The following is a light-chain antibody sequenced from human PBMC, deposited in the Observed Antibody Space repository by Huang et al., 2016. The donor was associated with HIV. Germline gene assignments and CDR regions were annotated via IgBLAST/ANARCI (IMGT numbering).Light chain of an antibody. J-gene: IGKJ1*01. Sequence: DIVMTQSPDSLAVSPGERATINCKSSQTVLSSRNKKNYLAWFQKKPGRPPNWRIYWATTLESGVPDRFSGSGSGTDFTLTINNLQAEDVAVYFCLQYYSVPQTFGHGTKVEIK. V-gene: IGKV4-1*01. CDR1: QTVLSSRNKKNY. CDR3: LQYYSVPQT. CDR2: WAT.